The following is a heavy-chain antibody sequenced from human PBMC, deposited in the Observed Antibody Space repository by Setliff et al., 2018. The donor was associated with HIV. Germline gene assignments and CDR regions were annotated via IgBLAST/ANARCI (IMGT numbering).Heavy chain of an antibody. J-gene: IGHJ3*01. CDR1: GYTFTSYY. CDR3: ARGQASNDYGVSF. Sequence: ASVKVSCKASGYTFTSYYIHWVRQAPGQGLEWMGWINPNSGGTNYEQKFQGRVTMTRDTSISTAYMELSRLRSDDTALYYCARGQASNDYGVSFWGQGTMVTVSS. V-gene: IGHV1-2*02. CDR2: INPNSGGT. D-gene: IGHD4-17*01.